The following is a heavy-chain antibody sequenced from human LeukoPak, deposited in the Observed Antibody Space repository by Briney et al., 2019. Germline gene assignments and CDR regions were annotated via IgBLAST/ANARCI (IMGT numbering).Heavy chain of an antibody. J-gene: IGHJ4*02. CDR2: IWYDGSNK. Sequence: PGGSLRLSCAASGFTFSSYGMHWVRQAPGKGLEWVAVIWYDGSNKYYADSVKGRFTISRDNSKNTLYLQMNSLRAEDTAVYYCARATTIQLWLPGFFDYWGQGTLVTVSS. V-gene: IGHV3-33*01. CDR1: GFTFSSYG. D-gene: IGHD5-18*01. CDR3: ARATTIQLWLPGFFDY.